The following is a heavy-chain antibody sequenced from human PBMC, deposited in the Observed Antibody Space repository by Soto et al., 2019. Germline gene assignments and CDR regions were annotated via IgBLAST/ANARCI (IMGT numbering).Heavy chain of an antibody. CDR1: GFTFGDHS. D-gene: IGHD3-22*01. CDR3: ARGTADYYDSSGYFDY. Sequence: VGSLRLSCAASGFTFGDHSMTWVRQAPGKGLEWVSSINTISSYIYYTDSVKGRFTVSRDNAKNSLYLQITSLRAEDTAVYYCARGTADYYDSSGYFDYWGQGALVTVSS. J-gene: IGHJ4*02. CDR2: INTISSYI. V-gene: IGHV3-21*01.